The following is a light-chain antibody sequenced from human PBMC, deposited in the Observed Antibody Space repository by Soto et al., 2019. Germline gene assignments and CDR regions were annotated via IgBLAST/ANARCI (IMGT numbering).Light chain of an antibody. J-gene: IGKJ1*01. CDR1: QDINSY. CDR2: AAS. Sequence: DIQLTQSPSFLSASVGDRVTITCRASQDINSYLAWYQQQPGKAPRLLIYAASTLQSAVPSRFSGGGSGTEVTLTISSLQPEDFGTYYCQQLNSYPRTFGQGTKVEF. V-gene: IGKV1-9*01. CDR3: QQLNSYPRT.